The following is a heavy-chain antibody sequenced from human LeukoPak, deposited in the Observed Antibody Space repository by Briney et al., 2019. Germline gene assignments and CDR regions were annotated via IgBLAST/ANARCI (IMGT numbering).Heavy chain of an antibody. V-gene: IGHV6-1*01. D-gene: IGHD5-18*01. J-gene: IGHJ3*02. CDR1: GDSISSNSS. Sequence: SQTLSLTCAIFGDSISSNSSWNWIRQSPSRGLEWLGRTYYRSKWYNDYVVSVKSRVNINPDTSKNQFSLQLNSVTPEDTAVYYCARGGQGDGYSADEAFDIWGQGTMVTVS. CDR2: TYYRSKWYN. CDR3: ARGGQGDGYSADEAFDI.